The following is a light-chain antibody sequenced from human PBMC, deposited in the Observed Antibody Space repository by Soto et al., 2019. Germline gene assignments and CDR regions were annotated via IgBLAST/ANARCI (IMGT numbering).Light chain of an antibody. CDR3: QQANSFPLT. Sequence: DIQMTQSPSSLSASAGDRVTITCRASQTISNYLNWYQHNPGKAPKLLISDASSLQSGVPSRFSGGGSGTDFTLTISNLQPKDFATYYCQQANSFPLTFGGGTKVDIK. CDR2: DAS. J-gene: IGKJ4*01. CDR1: QTISNY. V-gene: IGKV1-39*01.